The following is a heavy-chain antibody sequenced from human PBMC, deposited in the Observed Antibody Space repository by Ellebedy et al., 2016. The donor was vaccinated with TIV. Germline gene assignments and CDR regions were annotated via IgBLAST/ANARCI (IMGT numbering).Heavy chain of an antibody. CDR3: ATSAVWHSHGYYFDY. CDR2: ISYDGTTK. CDR1: GLTFSSYP. V-gene: IGHV3-30-3*01. D-gene: IGHD3-22*01. Sequence: GESLMISCTVSGLTFSSYPIHWVRLAPGKGLQWVTLISYDGTTKYNADSVKGRFTISRDNSRNTVYLQMNSLRAEDTVLYYCATSAVWHSHGYYFDYWGQGTLVTVSA. J-gene: IGHJ4*02.